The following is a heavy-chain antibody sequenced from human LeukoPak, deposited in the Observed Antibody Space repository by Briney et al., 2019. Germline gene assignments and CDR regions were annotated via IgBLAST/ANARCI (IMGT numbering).Heavy chain of an antibody. D-gene: IGHD3-10*01. CDR2: INHSGST. Sequence: SETLSLTCAVYGGSFSGYYWSWIRQPPGKGLEWIGEINHSGSTNYNPSLKSRVTISVDTSKNQFSLKLSSVTAADTAVYYCARDGRITMVRGVIPRGMDVWGQGTTVTVSS. CDR3: ARDGRITMVRGVIPRGMDV. CDR1: GGSFSGYY. V-gene: IGHV4-34*01. J-gene: IGHJ6*02.